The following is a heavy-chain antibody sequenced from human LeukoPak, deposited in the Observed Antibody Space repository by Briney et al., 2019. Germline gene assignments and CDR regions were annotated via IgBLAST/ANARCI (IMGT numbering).Heavy chain of an antibody. CDR1: GFAFTTYA. D-gene: IGHD3-22*01. CDR3: ASHKETFSDSNGNY. CDR2: ISASGGSA. V-gene: IGHV3-23*01. J-gene: IGHJ4*02. Sequence: GGSLRLXCAASGFAFTTYAMSWVRQAPGKGLKLVSSISASGGSAYYADSVKGRFTISRDNSRNTVYLQMNSLRAEDTAVYFCASHKETFSDSNGNYWGQGNLVTVSS.